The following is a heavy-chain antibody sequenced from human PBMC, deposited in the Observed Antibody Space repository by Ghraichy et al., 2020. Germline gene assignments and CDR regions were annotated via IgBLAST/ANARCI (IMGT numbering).Heavy chain of an antibody. J-gene: IGHJ4*02. CDR2: IYHTGNT. CDR3: ARDVGGNSDY. D-gene: IGHD4-23*01. CDR1: GGSISSHSYY. Sequence: SETRSLTCTVSGGSISSHSYYWGWIRQPPGKGLEWIGNIYHTGNTYYNPSLKSRITISVDTSKNQFSLKVSSVTAADMAVYYCARDVGGNSDYWGQGTRVTVSS. V-gene: IGHV4-39*07.